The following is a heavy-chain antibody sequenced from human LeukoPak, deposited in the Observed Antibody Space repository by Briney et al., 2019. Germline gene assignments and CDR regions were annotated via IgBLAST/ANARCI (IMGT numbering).Heavy chain of an antibody. CDR3: ARDRYGSGSRENRYSYGMDV. D-gene: IGHD3-10*01. Sequence: PGRSLRLSCAASGFTFSAYGMHWVRQAPGKGLEWVAVIWYDGSNKYYADSVKGRFTISRDTSKNTLYLQMNSLRAEDTAVYYCARDRYGSGSRENRYSYGMDVWGQGTTVTVSS. CDR1: GFTFSAYG. J-gene: IGHJ6*02. V-gene: IGHV3-33*01. CDR2: IWYDGSNK.